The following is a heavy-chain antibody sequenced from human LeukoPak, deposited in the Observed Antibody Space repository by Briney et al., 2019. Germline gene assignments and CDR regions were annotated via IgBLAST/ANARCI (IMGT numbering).Heavy chain of an antibody. J-gene: IGHJ6*03. CDR1: GFTFSSYN. D-gene: IGHD5-12*01. CDR3: ARVATKDYYYYMDV. CDR2: IYTGGST. V-gene: IGHV3-66*01. Sequence: GGSLRLSCAASGFTFSSYNMNWVRQAPGKGLECVSIIYTGGSTYYADSVKGRFTISRDSSKNILHLQMNTLRAEDTAVYYCARVATKDYYYYMDVWGKGTTVTISS.